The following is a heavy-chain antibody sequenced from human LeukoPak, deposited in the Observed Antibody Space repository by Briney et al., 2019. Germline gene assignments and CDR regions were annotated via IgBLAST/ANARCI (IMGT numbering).Heavy chain of an antibody. D-gene: IGHD2-2*01. V-gene: IGHV3-30*01. Sequence: GRSLRLSCAASGFTFSSYAMHWVRQAPGKGLEWVAVISYDGSNKYYADSVKGRFTISRDNSKSTLYLQMNSLRAEDTAVYYCARGPRAYQLLDWFDPWGQGTLVTVSS. CDR3: ARGPRAYQLLDWFDP. CDR2: ISYDGSNK. CDR1: GFTFSSYA. J-gene: IGHJ5*02.